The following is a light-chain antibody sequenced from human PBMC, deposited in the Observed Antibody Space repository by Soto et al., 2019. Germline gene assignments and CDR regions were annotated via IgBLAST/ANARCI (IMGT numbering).Light chain of an antibody. Sequence: DIQMTQSPSSLSASLGDRVTITCQASQDISNYLNWYQQKPWKAPKLLIYDASNLETGVPSRFSGSGSGTDCTFTISRLQPEDIATYYCQQYDNLPLTFGQGTKLEIK. J-gene: IGKJ2*01. CDR2: DAS. CDR1: QDISNY. CDR3: QQYDNLPLT. V-gene: IGKV1-33*01.